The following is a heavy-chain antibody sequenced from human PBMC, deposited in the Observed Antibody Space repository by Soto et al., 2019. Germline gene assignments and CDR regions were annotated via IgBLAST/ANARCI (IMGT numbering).Heavy chain of an antibody. CDR3: ARKVGYCSSTSCYTTTKGYYYYGMDV. CDR1: GGTFSSYA. CDR2: IIPIFGTA. Sequence: SVKVSCKASGGTFSSYAISWVRQAPGQGLEWMGGIIPIFGTANYAQKFQGRVTITADESTSTAYMELSSLRSEDTAVYYCARKVGYCSSTSCYTTTKGYYYYGMDVWGQGTTVTVSS. J-gene: IGHJ6*02. V-gene: IGHV1-69*13. D-gene: IGHD2-2*02.